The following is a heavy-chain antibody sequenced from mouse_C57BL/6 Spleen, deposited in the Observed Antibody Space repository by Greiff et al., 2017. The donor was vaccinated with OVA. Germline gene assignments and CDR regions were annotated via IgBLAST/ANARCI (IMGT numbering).Heavy chain of an antibody. J-gene: IGHJ1*03. CDR1: GYTFTSYW. V-gene: IGHV1-53*01. Sequence: VQLQQPGTELVKPGASVKLSCKASGYTFTSYWMHWVKQRPGQGLEWIGNINPSNGGTNYNEKFKSKATLTVDKSSSTAYMQLSSLTSEDSAVYYCARSHYYGSGDWYFDVWGTGTTVTVSS. CDR3: ARSHYYGSGDWYFDV. D-gene: IGHD1-1*01. CDR2: INPSNGGT.